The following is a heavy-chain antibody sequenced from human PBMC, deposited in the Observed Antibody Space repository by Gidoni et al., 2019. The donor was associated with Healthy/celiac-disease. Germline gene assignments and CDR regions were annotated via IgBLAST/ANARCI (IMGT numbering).Heavy chain of an antibody. V-gene: IGHV3-30*18. CDR2: ISYDGSNK. D-gene: IGHD4-4*01. CDR1: GFTFSRYG. J-gene: IGHJ6*02. Sequence: QVQLVESGGGVVQPGRSLRLYCAASGFTFSRYGMHWVRQAPGKGLDWVAVISYDGSNKYYADSVKCRFTISIDNSKNTLYLQMNSLRAEDTAVYYCAKDLQYGYYGMDVWGQGTTVTVSS. CDR3: AKDLQYGYYGMDV.